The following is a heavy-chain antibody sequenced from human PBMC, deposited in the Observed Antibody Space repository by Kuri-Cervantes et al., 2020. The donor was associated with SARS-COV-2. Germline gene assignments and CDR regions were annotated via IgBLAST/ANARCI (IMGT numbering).Heavy chain of an antibody. D-gene: IGHD2-2*01. CDR1: GFTFSDYW. J-gene: IGHJ6*03. V-gene: IGHV4-38-2*01. CDR2: IYHSGST. Sequence: ESLKISCAASGFTFSDYWMTWIRQPPGKGLEWIGSIYHSGSTYYNPSLKSRVTISVDTSKNQFSPKLSSVTAADTAVYYCASGRREIVVVPTDMGMDVWGKGTTVTVSS. CDR3: ASGRREIVVVPTDMGMDV.